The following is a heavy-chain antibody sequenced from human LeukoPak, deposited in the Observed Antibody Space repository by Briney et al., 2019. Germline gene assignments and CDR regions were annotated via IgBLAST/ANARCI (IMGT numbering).Heavy chain of an antibody. CDR3: ARGHDSSGYYFSGVIDY. CDR1: GYTFTSYY. D-gene: IGHD3-22*01. J-gene: IGHJ4*02. CDR2: INPSDGST. V-gene: IGHV1-46*01. Sequence: ASVKVSCKASGYTFTSYYMHWVRQAPGQGLEWMGIINPSDGSTTNAEKFPVRVTMTRDTSTSTVHMELSSLRSEDTAVYYCARGHDSSGYYFSGVIDYWGQGTLVTVSS.